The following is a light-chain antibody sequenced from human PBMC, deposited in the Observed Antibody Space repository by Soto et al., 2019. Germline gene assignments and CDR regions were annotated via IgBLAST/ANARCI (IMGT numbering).Light chain of an antibody. CDR1: QSVLYSSNNKNY. CDR3: HQYESTPPT. J-gene: IGKJ2*01. Sequence: DIVMTQSPDSLAVSLGQRATFNCKSSQSVLYSSNNKNYLAWYQQRPGQPPKLLIYWASTRESGVHDRFSGSGSGTDFTLTITSLQAEDVAVYYCHQYESTPPTFGQGTKLEIK. V-gene: IGKV4-1*01. CDR2: WAS.